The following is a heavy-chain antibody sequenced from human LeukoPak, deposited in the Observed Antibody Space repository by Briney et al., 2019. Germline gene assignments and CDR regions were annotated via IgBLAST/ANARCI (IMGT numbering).Heavy chain of an antibody. Sequence: KTSETLSLTCAVYGGSFSGYYWSWIRQPPGKGLEWIGEINHSGSTNYNPSLKSRVTISVDTSKNQFSLKLSSVTAADTAVYYCARRLRYDYVWGSYRYSGYFDYWGQGTLVTVSS. J-gene: IGHJ4*02. CDR1: GGSFSGYY. D-gene: IGHD3-16*02. CDR3: ARRLRYDYVWGSYRYSGYFDY. V-gene: IGHV4-34*01. CDR2: INHSGST.